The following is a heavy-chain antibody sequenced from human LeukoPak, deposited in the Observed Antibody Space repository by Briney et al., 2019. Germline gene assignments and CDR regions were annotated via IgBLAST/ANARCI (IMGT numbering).Heavy chain of an antibody. D-gene: IGHD3-22*01. J-gene: IGHJ4*02. Sequence: GGSLRLSSAASGFTFSSYAMSWVRQAPGKGLEWVSAISGSGGSTYYADSVKGRFTISRDNSKNTLYLQMNSLRAEDTAVYYCAKDRAPGYYYDSSRYGYIDYWGQGTLVTVSS. CDR2: ISGSGGST. V-gene: IGHV3-23*01. CDR1: GFTFSSYA. CDR3: AKDRAPGYYYDSSRYGYIDY.